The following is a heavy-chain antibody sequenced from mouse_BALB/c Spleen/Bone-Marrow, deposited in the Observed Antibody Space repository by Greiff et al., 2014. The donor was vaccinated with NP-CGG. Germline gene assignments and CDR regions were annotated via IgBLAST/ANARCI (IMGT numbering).Heavy chain of an antibody. V-gene: IGHV5-6-4*01. CDR1: GFTFSSYT. Sequence: EVQVVESGGGLVKPGGSLKLSCAASGFTFSSYTMSWVRQTPEKRLEWVGTISSGGSYTNYPESVKGRFTISRDNAKNTLYLQMSSLKSEDTAMYYCTRDGKGNYDYAMDHWGQGTSVTVSS. J-gene: IGHJ4*01. D-gene: IGHD2-1*01. CDR2: ISSGGSYT. CDR3: TRDGKGNYDYAMDH.